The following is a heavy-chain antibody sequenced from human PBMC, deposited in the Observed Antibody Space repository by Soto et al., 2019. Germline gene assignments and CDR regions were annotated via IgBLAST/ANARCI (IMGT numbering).Heavy chain of an antibody. J-gene: IGHJ4*02. CDR1: GFTFSSYG. CDR2: IWYDGSNK. Sequence: GGSLRLSCAASGFTFSSYGMHWVRQAPGKGLEWVAVIWYDGSNKYYADSVKGRFTISRDNSKNTLYLQMNSLRAEDTAVYYCARELSDGGVVQRQIDYWGQGTLVTVSS. CDR3: ARELSDGGVVQRQIDY. V-gene: IGHV3-33*01. D-gene: IGHD2-8*02.